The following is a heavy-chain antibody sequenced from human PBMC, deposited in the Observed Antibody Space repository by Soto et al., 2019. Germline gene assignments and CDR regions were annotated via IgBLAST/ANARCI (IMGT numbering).Heavy chain of an antibody. D-gene: IGHD3-22*01. Sequence: SLRLSCAASGFTFSDYYMSWILQATGKGLEWVSYISSSGSTIYYADSVKGRFTISRDNAKNSLYLQMNSRIAEDTAVHYCASLCPHTLVVVENDAYDIWGQGTMVTVSS. CDR3: ASLCPHTLVVVENDAYDI. J-gene: IGHJ3*02. CDR2: ISSSGSTI. V-gene: IGHV3-11*01. CDR1: GFTFSDYY.